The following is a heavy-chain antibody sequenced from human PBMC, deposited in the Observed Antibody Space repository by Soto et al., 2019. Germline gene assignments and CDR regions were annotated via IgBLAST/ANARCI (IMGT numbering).Heavy chain of an antibody. CDR3: ARDSTVTTDYYYGMDV. Sequence: SETLSLTCTVSGGSISSNYWTWIRQPPGKGLEWIGYVYNSGSTNYNPSLKSRVTISEDTSKSQFSLKVNSMTAADTAVYYCARDSTVTTDYYYGMDVWGQGTTVTVSS. J-gene: IGHJ6*02. D-gene: IGHD4-4*01. V-gene: IGHV4-59*01. CDR1: GGSISSNY. CDR2: VYNSGST.